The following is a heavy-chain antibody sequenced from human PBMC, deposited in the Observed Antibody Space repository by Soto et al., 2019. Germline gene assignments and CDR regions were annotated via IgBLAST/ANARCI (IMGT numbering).Heavy chain of an antibody. V-gene: IGHV1-3*05. CDR2: INAGNGNT. J-gene: IGHJ4*02. Sequence: QVQLVQSGAEEKKPGASVKVSCKASGYTFTSYAMHWVRQAPGQRLEWMGWINAGNGNTKYSQKFQGRVTITRDTSASTGYMELRSLRYEDTAVYYCARASEVQGLLRPFTGFDYWGQGTLVTVSS. CDR1: GYTFTSYA. CDR3: ARASEVQGLLRPFTGFDY. D-gene: IGHD3-3*01.